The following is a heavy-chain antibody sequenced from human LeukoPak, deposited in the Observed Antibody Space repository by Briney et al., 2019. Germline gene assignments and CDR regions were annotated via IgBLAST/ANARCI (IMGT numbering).Heavy chain of an antibody. CDR1: GYSISSGYY. V-gene: IGHV4-38-2*02. CDR2: IYHSGST. Sequence: PSETLSLTCTISGYSISSGYYWGWIRQPPGKGLEWIGSIYHSGSTYYNPSLKSRVTISVDTSKNQFSLKLSSVTAADTAVYYCAREREEREVFGYSYLVGFDPWGQGTLVTVSS. CDR3: AREREEREVFGYSYLVGFDP. J-gene: IGHJ5*02. D-gene: IGHD5-24*01.